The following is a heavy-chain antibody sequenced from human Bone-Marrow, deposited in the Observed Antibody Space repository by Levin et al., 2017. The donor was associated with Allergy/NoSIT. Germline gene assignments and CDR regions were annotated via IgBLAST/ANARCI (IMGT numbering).Heavy chain of an antibody. CDR3: VYSQTLRPGLPGYNYGPFDF. V-gene: IGHV2-5*02. CDR2: IYWDDDL. J-gene: IGHJ4*02. Sequence: SGPTLVKPKQTLTLTCSFSGFSLSSSGVGVGWIRQPPGKALEWLALIYWDDDLRYSPSLQSRLTITKDTSKNQVVLTMTNVAPADTGTYFGVYSQTLRPGLPGYNYGPFDFWGQGTLVIVSS. CDR1: GFSLSSSGVG. D-gene: IGHD5-18*01.